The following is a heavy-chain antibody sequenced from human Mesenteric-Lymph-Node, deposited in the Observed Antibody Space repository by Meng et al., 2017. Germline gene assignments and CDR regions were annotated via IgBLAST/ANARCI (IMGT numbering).Heavy chain of an antibody. Sequence: GESLKISCGASGFTFSSYWMSWVRQAPGKGLEWVANIKQDGSEKYYVDSVKGRFTISRDNAKNSLYLQMNSLRAEDTAVYYCARDSYYDSSGYGWFDPWGQGTLVTVSS. D-gene: IGHD3-22*01. V-gene: IGHV3-7*01. CDR3: ARDSYYDSSGYGWFDP. CDR1: GFTFSSYW. J-gene: IGHJ5*02. CDR2: IKQDGSEK.